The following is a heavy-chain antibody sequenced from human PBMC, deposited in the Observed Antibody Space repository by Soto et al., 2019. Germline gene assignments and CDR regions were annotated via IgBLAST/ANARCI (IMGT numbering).Heavy chain of an antibody. CDR1: GGSISSGGYY. V-gene: IGHV4-31*03. D-gene: IGHD6-25*01. CDR3: ARDKRHAGFQN. J-gene: IGHJ1*01. Sequence: PSETLSLTCTVSGGSISSGGYYWSWIRQHPGKGLEWIGYIYYSGSTYYNPSLKSRVTISVDTSKNQFSLKLSSVTAADTAVYYCARDKRHAGFQNWGQGTLVPVAS. CDR2: IYYSGST.